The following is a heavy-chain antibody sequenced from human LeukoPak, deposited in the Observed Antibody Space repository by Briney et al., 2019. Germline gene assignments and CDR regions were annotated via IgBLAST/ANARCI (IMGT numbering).Heavy chain of an antibody. Sequence: GGSLRLSCAASGFTVSSNYMSWVRQAPGKGLEWVSVIYSGGSTYYADSVKGRFTISRDNSKNTLYLQMNSLRAEDTAVYYCARMVLWFGEPPGWFDPWGQGTLVTVSS. CDR1: GFTVSSNY. J-gene: IGHJ5*02. V-gene: IGHV3-53*01. D-gene: IGHD3-10*01. CDR3: ARMVLWFGEPPGWFDP. CDR2: IYSGGST.